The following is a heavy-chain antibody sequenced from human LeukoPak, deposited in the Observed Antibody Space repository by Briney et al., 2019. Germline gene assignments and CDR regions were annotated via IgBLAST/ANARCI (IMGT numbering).Heavy chain of an antibody. D-gene: IGHD6-6*01. Sequence: ASVKVSCKASGYTFTTYAMNWVRQAPGQGLEWMGWIDTNTGNPTYAQGFTGRFVFSLDTSVSTAYLRISSLKAEDTAVYYCARVCTREGIAARPLDYWGQGTLVTVSS. V-gene: IGHV7-4-1*02. J-gene: IGHJ4*02. CDR3: ARVCTREGIAARPLDY. CDR1: GYTFTTYA. CDR2: IDTNTGNP.